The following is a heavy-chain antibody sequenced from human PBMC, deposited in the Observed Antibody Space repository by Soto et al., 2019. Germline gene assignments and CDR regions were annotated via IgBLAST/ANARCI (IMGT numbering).Heavy chain of an antibody. CDR3: HNYYDLKRAFDI. CDR2: IYYSGST. J-gene: IGHJ3*02. CDR1: GGSISSGGYY. Sequence: SETLSLTCTVSGGSISSGGYYWSWIRQHPGKGLEWIGYIYYSGSTYYNPSLESRVTISVDTSKNQFSLKLSSVTAADTAVYYCHNYYDLKRAFDIWGQGTMVTVS. V-gene: IGHV4-31*03. D-gene: IGHD3-22*01.